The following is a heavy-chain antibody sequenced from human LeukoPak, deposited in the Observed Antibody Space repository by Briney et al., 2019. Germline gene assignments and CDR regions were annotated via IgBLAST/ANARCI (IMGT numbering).Heavy chain of an antibody. V-gene: IGHV1-2*02. CDR3: AREWLSSGDSHYSH. J-gene: IGHJ4*02. D-gene: IGHD2-15*01. CDR1: GYTFTGYY. CDR2: INPNSGGT. Sequence: ASVKVSCKASGYTFTGYYMHWVRQAPGQGLEWMGWINPNSGGTNYAQKFQDRVTMTRDTSITTAYMELSSLRSDDTALYYCAREWLSSGDSHYSHWGQGTLVTVSS.